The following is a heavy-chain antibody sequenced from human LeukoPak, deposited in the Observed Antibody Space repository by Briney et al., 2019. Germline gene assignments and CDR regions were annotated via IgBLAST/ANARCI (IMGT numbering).Heavy chain of an antibody. D-gene: IGHD6-13*01. CDR2: IIAYNGNT. V-gene: IGHV1-18*01. CDR1: VYSFTTYG. Sequence: ASVTVSCKASVYSFTTYGFSWMRQAPGQGLEWMGIIAYNGNTYYAENLKGRVTMTTDSSTNTAYMELRNLRSDDTAVYYCARYSSSWYLYDYWGQGTLVTVSS. CDR3: ARYSSSWYLYDY. J-gene: IGHJ4*02.